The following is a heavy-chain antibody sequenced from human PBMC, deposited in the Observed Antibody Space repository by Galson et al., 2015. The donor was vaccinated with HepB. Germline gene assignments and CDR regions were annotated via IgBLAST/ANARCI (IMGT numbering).Heavy chain of an antibody. V-gene: IGHV1-69*13. CDR2: IIPRFRTA. D-gene: IGHD3-3*01. CDR1: GSTFSNYG. Sequence: SVKVSCKASGSTFSNYGLNWVRQAPGQGLEWVGGIIPRFRTANYAQRFQGRVTITADESTSTSDLELRNLRSEDTAIYYCARLYHDFWSGYVGYFQHWGPGTLVTVFS. CDR3: ARLYHDFWSGYVGYFQH. J-gene: IGHJ1*01.